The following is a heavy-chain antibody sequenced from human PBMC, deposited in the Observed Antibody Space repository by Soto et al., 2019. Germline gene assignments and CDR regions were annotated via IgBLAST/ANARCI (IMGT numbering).Heavy chain of an antibody. CDR1: GGTFSSYA. Sequence: QVQLVQSGAEVKKPGSSVKVSCKASGGTFSSYAISWVRQAPGQGLEWMGGNIPILGTANYAQKFQGRVMIAADEATSTAYMELSSLRSEDTAVYYCARGHGYYGSGSRGPTWFDEWGQGTLVSFSS. J-gene: IGHJ4*02. CDR3: ARGHGYYGSGSRGPTWFDE. CDR2: NIPILGTA. D-gene: IGHD3-10*01. V-gene: IGHV1-69*01.